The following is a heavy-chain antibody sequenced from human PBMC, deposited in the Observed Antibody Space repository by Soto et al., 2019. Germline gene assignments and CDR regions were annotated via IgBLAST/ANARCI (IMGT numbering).Heavy chain of an antibody. CDR2: TNPNSGNT. CDR1: GYTFTSYD. D-gene: IGHD1-1*01. CDR3: ARAKGTISRMDV. J-gene: IGHJ6*02. V-gene: IGHV1-8*01. Sequence: QVQLAQSGAEVKKPGASVKVSCKASGYTFTSYDINWVRQATGQGLEWMGWTNPNSGNTGHAQKFQGRVTMTRDTSISTAYLELSSLRSEDTAVYYCARAKGTISRMDVWGQGTTVTVSS.